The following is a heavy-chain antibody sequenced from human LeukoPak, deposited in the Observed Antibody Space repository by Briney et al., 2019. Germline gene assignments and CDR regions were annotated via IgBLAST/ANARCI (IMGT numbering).Heavy chain of an antibody. CDR3: ARRMYGGYPRGGKYFDY. CDR2: INSDGSST. V-gene: IGHV3-74*01. Sequence: GGSLRLSCAASGFTFSSYWMHWVRQAPGKGLVWVSRINSDGSSTSYADSVKGRFTISRDNAKNSLYLQMNSLRAEDTAVYYCARRMYGGYPRGGKYFDYWGQGTLVTVSS. J-gene: IGHJ4*02. CDR1: GFTFSSYW. D-gene: IGHD5-12*01.